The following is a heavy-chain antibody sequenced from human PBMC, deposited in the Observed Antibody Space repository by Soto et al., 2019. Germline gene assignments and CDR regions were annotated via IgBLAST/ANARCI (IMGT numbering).Heavy chain of an antibody. J-gene: IGHJ5*02. CDR3: ARATYIVVVPAASPHNWFDP. CDR1: CDSVGSGNNY. V-gene: IGHV4-30-4*08. D-gene: IGHD2-2*01. Sequence: SETLSLTCSVSCDSVGSGNNYCIWIRQAQGKGREWIGYISSSGTTYYNPSLKSRLTMSLDTSQNHFSLKINSVTAADTAVYYCARATYIVVVPAASPHNWFDPWGQGSLVTVSS. CDR2: ISSSGTT.